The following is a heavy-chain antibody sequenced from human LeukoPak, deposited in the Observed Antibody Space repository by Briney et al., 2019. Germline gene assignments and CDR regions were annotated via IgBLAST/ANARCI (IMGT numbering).Heavy chain of an antibody. D-gene: IGHD6-6*01. CDR1: GFTFDDYA. J-gene: IGHJ4*02. CDR2: ISWNSGSI. Sequence: GGSLRLSCAASGFTFDDYAMHWVRQAPGKGLEWVSGISWNSGSIGYADSVKGRFTISRDNAKNSLYLQMNSLRAEDTALYYCAKEAGYSSSSNSFDYWGQGTLVTVSS. V-gene: IGHV3-9*01. CDR3: AKEAGYSSSSNSFDY.